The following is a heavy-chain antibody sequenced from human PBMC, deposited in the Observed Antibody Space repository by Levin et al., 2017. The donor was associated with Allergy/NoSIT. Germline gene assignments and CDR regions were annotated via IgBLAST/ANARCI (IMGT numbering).Heavy chain of an antibody. D-gene: IGHD2-2*01. CDR2: ITNSGSSV. V-gene: IGHV3-11*01. J-gene: IGHJ4*02. CDR3: ARDVIPAANAIDY. CDR1: GFTFSDHY. Sequence: GESLKISCAASGFTFSDHYMSWIRQAPGKGLEWLSYITNSGSSVQYADSVKGRFTMSRDNAKNSLYLQMNSLRAEDTAVYYCARDVIPAANAIDYWGQGTLVTVSS.